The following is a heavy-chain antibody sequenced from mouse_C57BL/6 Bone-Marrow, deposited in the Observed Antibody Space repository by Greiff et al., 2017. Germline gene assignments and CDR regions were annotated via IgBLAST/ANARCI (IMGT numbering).Heavy chain of an antibody. CDR3: ERPLYYGNYNYAMDY. Sequence: EVKVVESGGGLVQPGGSLKLSCAASGFTFSDYYMYWVRQTPEKRLEWVAYISNGGGSTYYPDTVKGRFTFSRDNATTTLYLQMNRLKSEDTAMYYCERPLYYGNYNYAMDYWGQGTSVTVSS. J-gene: IGHJ4*01. V-gene: IGHV5-12*01. CDR1: GFTFSDYY. D-gene: IGHD2-1*01. CDR2: ISNGGGST.